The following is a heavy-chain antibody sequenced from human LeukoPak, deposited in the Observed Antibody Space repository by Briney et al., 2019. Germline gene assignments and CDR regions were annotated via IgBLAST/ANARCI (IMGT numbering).Heavy chain of an antibody. CDR1: GYTFTSYD. V-gene: IGHV1-8*03. D-gene: IGHD6-13*01. CDR3: ARGTLRPRSSSLPKYYYYMDV. Sequence: ASVKVSCKASGYTFTSYDINWVRQATGQGLEWMGWMNPNSGNTGYAQKFQGRVTITRNTSISTAYMELSSLRSEDTAVYYCARGTLRPRSSSLPKYYYYMDVWGKGTTVTVSS. CDR2: MNPNSGNT. J-gene: IGHJ6*03.